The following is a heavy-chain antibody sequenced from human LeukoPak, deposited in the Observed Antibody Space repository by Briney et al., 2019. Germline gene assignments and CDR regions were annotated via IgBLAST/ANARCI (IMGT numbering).Heavy chain of an antibody. Sequence: GGSLRLSCAASGFTFTTYGIHFVRQAPGKGLEWVALIWHDGNRQYYADSVKGRFTISRDDSKNTVSLQMNSLRAEGTAIYYCARDLNSNNSNPGWFDPWGQGTLVTVSS. CDR2: IWHDGNRQ. J-gene: IGHJ5*02. D-gene: IGHD4-11*01. CDR3: ARDLNSNNSNPGWFDP. V-gene: IGHV3-33*01. CDR1: GFTFTTYG.